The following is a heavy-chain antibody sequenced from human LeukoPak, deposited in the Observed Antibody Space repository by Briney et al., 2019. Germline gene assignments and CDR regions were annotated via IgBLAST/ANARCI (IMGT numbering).Heavy chain of an antibody. V-gene: IGHV4-59*01. CDR1: GGSINSYY. J-gene: IGHJ5*01. CDR3: ARWYSSSWYNWFDS. CDR2: IYYSGST. D-gene: IGHD6-13*01. Sequence: SETLSLTCTVSGGSINSYYWSWIRQPPGEGLEWIGYIYYSGSTNYNPSLKSRVTISVDTSKNQFSLKLSSVTAADTAVYYCARWYSSSWYNWFDSWGQGTLVTVSS.